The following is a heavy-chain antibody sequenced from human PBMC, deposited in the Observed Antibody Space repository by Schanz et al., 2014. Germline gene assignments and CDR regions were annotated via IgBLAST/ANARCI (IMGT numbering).Heavy chain of an antibody. V-gene: IGHV3-23*01. CDR2: ISHSGGSK. CDR1: GFTFNSYA. Sequence: DVQLLESGGGLVQPGGSLRLSCAASGFTFNSYAMTWVRQAPGKGLEWVSSISHSGGSKYYADSVKGRFTISRDNSESTLYLQMNSLSADDTAVFYCAKGMGYCSGGTGYDYYYYGVDVWGQGTTVTVSS. J-gene: IGHJ6*02. D-gene: IGHD2-15*01. CDR3: AKGMGYCSGGTGYDYYYYGVDV.